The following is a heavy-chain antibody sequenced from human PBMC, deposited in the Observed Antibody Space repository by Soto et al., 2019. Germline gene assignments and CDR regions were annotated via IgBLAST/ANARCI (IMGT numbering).Heavy chain of an antibody. Sequence: GGSLRLSCAASGFTFSSYGMHWVRQAPGKGLEWVAVISYDGSNKYYADSVKGRFTISRDNSKNTLYLQMNSLRAEDTAVYYCAKDSTSYMYYYYYGMGVWGQGTTVTVSS. D-gene: IGHD3-16*01. V-gene: IGHV3-30*18. CDR1: GFTFSSYG. CDR3: AKDSTSYMYYYYYGMGV. CDR2: ISYDGSNK. J-gene: IGHJ6*02.